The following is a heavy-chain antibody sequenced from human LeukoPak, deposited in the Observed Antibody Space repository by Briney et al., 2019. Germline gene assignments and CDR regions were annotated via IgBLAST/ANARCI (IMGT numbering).Heavy chain of an antibody. J-gene: IGHJ5*02. CDR3: VREAERRDGSLGGT. V-gene: IGHV3-23*01. D-gene: IGHD5-24*01. CDR1: GFTFSSYA. Sequence: GGSLRLSCAASGFTFSSYAMSWVRQAPGKGLEWVSAISGSGGSTYYADSVKGRFTISRDNSKNTLYLQMNSLRAGDTAVYYCVREAERRDGSLGGTWGQGTLVTVSS. CDR2: ISGSGGST.